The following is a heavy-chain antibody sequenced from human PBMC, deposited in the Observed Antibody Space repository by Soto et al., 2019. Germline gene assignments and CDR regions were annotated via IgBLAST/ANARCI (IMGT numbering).Heavy chain of an antibody. CDR2: IYYSGST. D-gene: IGHD1-7*01. CDR3: ARDRLELRDYYYYGMDV. CDR1: GGSVSSGSYY. V-gene: IGHV4-61*01. Sequence: PSETLSLTCTVSGGSVSSGSYYWSWIRQPPGKGLEWIGYIYYSGSTNYNPSLKSRVTISVDTSKNQFSLKLSSVTAADTAVYYCARDRLELRDYYYYGMDVWGQGTTVTVSS. J-gene: IGHJ6*02.